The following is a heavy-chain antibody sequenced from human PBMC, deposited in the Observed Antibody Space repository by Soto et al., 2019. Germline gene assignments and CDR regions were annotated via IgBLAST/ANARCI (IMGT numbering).Heavy chain of an antibody. CDR1: GDSISSYY. Sequence: SETLSLTCTVSGDSISSYYWSWFRQPPGKGLQWIGYVSNGGGTNYNPSLWGRVTISLDTSKNQFSLRLSSVTAGDTAVYFCARGSINVGAQVNDCWGQGTLVTVS. J-gene: IGHJ4*02. D-gene: IGHD1-26*01. V-gene: IGHV4-59*01. CDR2: VSNGGGT. CDR3: ARGSINVGAQVNDC.